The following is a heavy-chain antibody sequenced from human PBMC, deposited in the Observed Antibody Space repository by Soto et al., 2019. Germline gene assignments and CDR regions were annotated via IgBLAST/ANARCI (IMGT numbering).Heavy chain of an antibody. CDR2: IYSGGST. D-gene: IGHD6-13*01. CDR3: ARGPNSSSWYIYYYYMDV. Sequence: GGSLRLSCAASGFTVSSNYMSWVRQAPGKGLEGVSVIYSGGSTYYADSVKGRFTISRDNSKNTLYLQMNSLRAEDTAVYYCARGPNSSSWYIYYYYMDVWGKGTTVTVSS. J-gene: IGHJ6*03. CDR1: GFTVSSNY. V-gene: IGHV3-66*01.